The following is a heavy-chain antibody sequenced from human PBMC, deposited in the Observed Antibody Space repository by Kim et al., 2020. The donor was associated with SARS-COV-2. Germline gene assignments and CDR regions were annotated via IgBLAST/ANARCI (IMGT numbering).Heavy chain of an antibody. CDR1: GFTFSSYA. Sequence: GGSLRLSCAASGFTFSSYAMSWVRQAPGKGLEWVSVIYSGGSSTYYADSVKGRFTISRDNSKNTLYLQMNSLRAEDTAVYYCAKGGIGTRPYWGQGTLVTVSS. CDR2: IYSGGSST. V-gene: IGHV3-23*03. J-gene: IGHJ4*02. D-gene: IGHD6-13*01. CDR3: AKGGIGTRPY.